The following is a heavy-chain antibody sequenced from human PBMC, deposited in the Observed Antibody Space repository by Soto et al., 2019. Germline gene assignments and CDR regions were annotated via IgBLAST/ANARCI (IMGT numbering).Heavy chain of an antibody. D-gene: IGHD3-3*01. CDR2: INHSGST. J-gene: IGHJ4*02. CDR1: GLSFSGYY. V-gene: IGHV4-34*01. CDR3: ARAPVYDFWSGYYRGVYDY. Sequence: LETLSLTCAFYGLSFSGYYWTLIRQPPGKGLEWIGEINHSGSTNYNPSLKSRVTISVDTSKNQFSLKLSSVTAADTAVYYCARAPVYDFWSGYYRGVYDYWGQGTLLTVSS.